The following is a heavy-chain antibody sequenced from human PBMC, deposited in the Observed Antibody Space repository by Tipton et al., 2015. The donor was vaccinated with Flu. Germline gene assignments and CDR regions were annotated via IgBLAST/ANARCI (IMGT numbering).Heavy chain of an antibody. D-gene: IGHD5-18*01. V-gene: IGHV4-39*07. CDR2: IYYSGST. CDR1: GGSISSSSYY. J-gene: IGHJ5*02. Sequence: TLSLTCTVSGGSISSSSYYWGWIRQPPGKGLEWIGSIYYSGSTYYNPSLKSRVTISVDTSKNQFSLKLSSVTAADTAVYYCARVGTAMFDPWGQGTLVTVSS. CDR3: ARVGTAMFDP.